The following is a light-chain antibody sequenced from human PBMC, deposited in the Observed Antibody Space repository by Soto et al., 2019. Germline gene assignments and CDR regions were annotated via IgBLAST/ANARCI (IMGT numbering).Light chain of an antibody. J-gene: IGKJ1*01. Sequence: DIQMTQSPSTLSASVGDRVTITCRASQSISSWLAWYQQKPGKAPKLLIYDASSLESGVPSRFSGSGSVTEFTLTISSLQPDDFATYYCQQYGSYWTFGQGTKVEIK. CDR2: DAS. CDR3: QQYGSYWT. CDR1: QSISSW. V-gene: IGKV1-5*01.